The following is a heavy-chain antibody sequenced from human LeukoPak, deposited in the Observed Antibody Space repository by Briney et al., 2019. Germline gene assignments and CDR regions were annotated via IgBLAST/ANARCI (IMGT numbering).Heavy chain of an antibody. CDR3: ARSSIGISPHFDY. CDR2: ISRSSSYI. CDR1: GFTFSDYY. J-gene: IGHJ4*02. D-gene: IGHD6-6*01. Sequence: GGSLRLSCAASGFTFSDYYMNWVRQAPGRGLEWVASISRSSSYIYYADSVKGRFTISRDNARSSLYLEMNSLTAADTAVYYCARSSIGISPHFDYWGQGTLVTVSS. V-gene: IGHV3-21*01.